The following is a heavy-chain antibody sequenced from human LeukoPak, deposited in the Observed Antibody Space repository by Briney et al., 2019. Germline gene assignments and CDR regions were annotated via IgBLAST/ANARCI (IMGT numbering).Heavy chain of an antibody. V-gene: IGHV4-59*01. CDR2: VYDSGTT. CDR3: ARVSWFPGTSYYYMDV. Sequence: SETLSLTCAVYGGSFSGYYWSWIRQPPGKGLEWFGYVYDSGTTNYNPSLKSRVTISVDTSKNQFSLKLSSVTAADTAVYYCARVSWFPGTSYYYMDVWGKGTTVTVSS. D-gene: IGHD1-1*01. J-gene: IGHJ6*03. CDR1: GGSFSGYY.